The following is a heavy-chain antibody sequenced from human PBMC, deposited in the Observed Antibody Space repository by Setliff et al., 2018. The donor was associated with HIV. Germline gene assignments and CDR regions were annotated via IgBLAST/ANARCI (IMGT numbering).Heavy chain of an antibody. CDR3: ARRGSSIDY. CDR2: IYYSGST. D-gene: IGHD6-13*01. CDR1: AGSISSYY. Sequence: LSLTCAVSAGSISSYYWSWIRQPPGKGLEWIGYIYYSGSTYYNPSLKSRVTISVDTSKNQFSLKLSSVTAADTAVYYCARRGSSIDYWGQGTLVTVSS. J-gene: IGHJ4*02. V-gene: IGHV4-59*08.